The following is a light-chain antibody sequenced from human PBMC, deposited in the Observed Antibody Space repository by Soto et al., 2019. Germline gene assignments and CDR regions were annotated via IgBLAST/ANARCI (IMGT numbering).Light chain of an antibody. CDR3: SSYTSSSTLV. V-gene: IGLV2-14*01. J-gene: IGLJ1*01. CDR1: SSDVGVYNY. Sequence: QSALTQPASVSGSPGQSITISCTGTSSDVGVYNYVSWYQQHPGKAPKLMIYEVSNRPSGVSNRFSGSKSGNTAYLTISGLQAEDEADYYCSSYTSSSTLVFGTGTKVTV. CDR2: EVS.